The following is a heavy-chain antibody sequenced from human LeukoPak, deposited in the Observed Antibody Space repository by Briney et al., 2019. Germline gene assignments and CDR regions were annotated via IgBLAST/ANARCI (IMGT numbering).Heavy chain of an antibody. CDR2: INHSGST. CDR1: GGSFSGYY. CDR3: AREWSGFDF. J-gene: IGHJ3*01. Sequence: PSETLSLTCAVYGGSFSGYYWSWIRQPPGKGLEWIGEINHSGSTNYNPSLKSRVSMSVDTSKNQFSLRLTSVTAADTAVYYCAREWSGFDFWGQGTTVTVSS. D-gene: IGHD2-15*01. V-gene: IGHV4-34*01.